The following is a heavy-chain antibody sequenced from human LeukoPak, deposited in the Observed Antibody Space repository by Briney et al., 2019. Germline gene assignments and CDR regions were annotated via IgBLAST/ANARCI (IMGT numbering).Heavy chain of an antibody. J-gene: IGHJ4*02. CDR1: GGSISSSSYY. CDR3: ARDPGCSGASCPLDD. V-gene: IGHV4-39*01. Sequence: SSETLSLTCTVSGGSISSSSYYWGWIRQPPGKGLEWIGSIYYSGSTYYNPSLKSRVTISVDTSKNQFSLKLRSVTAADTAVYYCARDPGCSGASCPLDDWGQGTLVTVSS. CDR2: IYYSGST. D-gene: IGHD2-15*01.